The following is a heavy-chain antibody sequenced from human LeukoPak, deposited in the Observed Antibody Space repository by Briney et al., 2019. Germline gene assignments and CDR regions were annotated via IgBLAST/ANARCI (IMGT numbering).Heavy chain of an antibody. CDR1: GFTVSSNY. CDR3: ARGGSYDSSGYSGLD. D-gene: IGHD3-22*01. V-gene: IGHV3-53*01. J-gene: IGHJ6*04. CDR2: IYSGGST. Sequence: PGGSLRLSCAASGFTVSSNYMSWVRRAPGKGLEWVSVIYSGGSTYYADSVKGRFTISRDNSKNTLYLQMNSLRAEDTAVYYCARGGSYDSSGYSGLDWGKGTTVTVSS.